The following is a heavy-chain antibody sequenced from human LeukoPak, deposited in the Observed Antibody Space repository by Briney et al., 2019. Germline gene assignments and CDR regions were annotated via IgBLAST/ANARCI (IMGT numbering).Heavy chain of an antibody. V-gene: IGHV4-38-2*02. CDR1: GYSISNNYY. CDR3: ARSRFDFWSGSYMDV. Sequence: SETLSLTCTVSGYSISNNYYWGWIRQPPVKGLEWIGSIYHSGITYYNLSLKSRVTISIDTSKNQFSLKLRSVTAADTAVYYCARSRFDFWSGSYMDVWGKGTTVTVSS. CDR2: IYHSGIT. J-gene: IGHJ6*03. D-gene: IGHD3-3*01.